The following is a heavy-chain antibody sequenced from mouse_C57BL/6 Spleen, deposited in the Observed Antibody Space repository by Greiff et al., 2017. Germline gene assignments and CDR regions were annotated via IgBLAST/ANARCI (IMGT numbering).Heavy chain of an antibody. J-gene: IGHJ1*03. Sequence: EVMLVESEGGLVQPGSSMKLSCTASGFTFSDYYMAWVRQVPEKGLEWVANINYDGSSTYYLDSLKSRFIISRDNAKNILYLQMSSLKSEDTATYYCARAVTVYWYVGVWGTGTTVTVSS. V-gene: IGHV5-16*01. D-gene: IGHD2-1*01. CDR1: GFTFSDYY. CDR2: INYDGSST. CDR3: ARAVTVYWYVGV.